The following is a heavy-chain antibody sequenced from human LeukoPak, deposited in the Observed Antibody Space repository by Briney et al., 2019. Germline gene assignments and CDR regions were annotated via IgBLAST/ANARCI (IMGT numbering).Heavy chain of an antibody. Sequence: PGGSLRLSCAASGFTFSNAWMSWVRQAPGKGLEWVGRIKSKTDGGTTDYAAPVKGRFTISRDDSKNTLYLHMNSLKTEDTAVYYCTTEDIVVVPAANYWGQGTLVTVSS. J-gene: IGHJ4*02. CDR1: GFTFSNAW. V-gene: IGHV3-15*01. CDR3: TTEDIVVVPAANY. D-gene: IGHD2-2*01. CDR2: IKSKTDGGTT.